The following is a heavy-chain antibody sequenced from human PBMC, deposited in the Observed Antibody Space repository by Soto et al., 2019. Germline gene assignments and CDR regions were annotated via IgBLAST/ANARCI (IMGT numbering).Heavy chain of an antibody. Sequence: GGSLRLSCAVSGFTFNSYSFTWVRQAPWKGLEWVSGIGESDIYRYYSASVRGRFTISRDNSKSTLYLQMNSLRAEDTAVYYCAGGLDSTPYYYSYGMDVWGQGTTVAVSS. CDR1: GFTFNSYS. J-gene: IGHJ6*02. D-gene: IGHD3-16*01. CDR3: AGGLDSTPYYYSYGMDV. CDR2: IGESDIYR. V-gene: IGHV3-23*01.